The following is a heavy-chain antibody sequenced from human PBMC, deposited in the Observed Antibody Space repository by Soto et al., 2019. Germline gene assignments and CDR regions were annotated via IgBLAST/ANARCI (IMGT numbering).Heavy chain of an antibody. J-gene: IGHJ3*01. D-gene: IGHD1-26*01. V-gene: IGHV3-74*01. CDR1: GFSFSSYW. Sequence: EVQLVESGGGLVQPGGSLRLSCVDSGFSFSSYWMHWVRQGPGKGLVWVSRINTGGSSTNNAYSVKGPSTITRHNAKNMVYLQMSSVRAEEKAVYYCARSPGGYSIDWGQGTMVTAPS. CDR3: ARSPGGYSID. CDR2: INTGGSST.